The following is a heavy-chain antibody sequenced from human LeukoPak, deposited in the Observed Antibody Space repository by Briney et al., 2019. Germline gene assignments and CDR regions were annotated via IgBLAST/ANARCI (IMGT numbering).Heavy chain of an antibody. CDR2: ISGSGGST. J-gene: IGHJ6*02. CDR1: GFTFSSYA. V-gene: IGHV3-23*01. Sequence: GGSLRLSCAASGFTFSSYAMSWVRQAPGKGLEWVSAISGSGGSTYYAASVKGRFPISRDNSKNTLYLQMNSLRAEETAVYYCEKGVYRTYYYGMDVWGQGTTVSVSS. CDR3: EKGVYRTYYYGMDV. D-gene: IGHD2-2*01.